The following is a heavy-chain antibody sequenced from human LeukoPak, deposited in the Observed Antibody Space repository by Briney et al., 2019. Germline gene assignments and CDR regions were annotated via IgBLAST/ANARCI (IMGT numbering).Heavy chain of an antibody. CDR3: AKGYYDTSGYYLDS. Sequence: GGSLRLSCAASGFTFSSYEMNWVRQAPGKGLEGVAFIRYDGSYKYYADSVKGRFTISRDNSKNTLYLQMNSLRAEDTAVYYCAKGYYDTSGYYLDSWGQGTLVTVSS. D-gene: IGHD3-22*01. CDR1: GFTFSSYE. CDR2: IRYDGSYK. J-gene: IGHJ4*02. V-gene: IGHV3-30*02.